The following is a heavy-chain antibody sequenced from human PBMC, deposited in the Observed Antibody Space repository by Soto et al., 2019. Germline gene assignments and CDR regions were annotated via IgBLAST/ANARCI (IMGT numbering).Heavy chain of an antibody. CDR1: GYTFTIYG. V-gene: IGHV1-18*01. CDR2: ISPDNGNT. D-gene: IGHD5-12*01. CDR3: ASTLGYSGYAGMDV. Sequence: QVQLMQSGGEVKKPGASVKVACKASGYTFTIYGINWVRQAPGQGLEWMGWISPDNGNTNYARKLQGRDTMTTDTSTSTAYMELRSLRSDDSAVYYCASTLGYSGYAGMDVWGQWTTVTVSS. J-gene: IGHJ6*02.